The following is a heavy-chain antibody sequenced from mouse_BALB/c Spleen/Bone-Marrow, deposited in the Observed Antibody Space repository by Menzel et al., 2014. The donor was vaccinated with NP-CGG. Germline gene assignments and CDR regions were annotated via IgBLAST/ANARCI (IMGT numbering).Heavy chain of an antibody. CDR3: ARDRRYDLAWFAY. CDR1: GFTFTDYY. CDR2: IRNKANSYTT. J-gene: IGHJ3*01. D-gene: IGHD2-14*01. V-gene: IGHV7-3*02. Sequence: EVHLVESGGGLVQPGGSLRLSCATSGFTFTDYYMSWVRQPPGKALEWLGFIRNKANSYTTEYSASVKGRFTISRDNSQSILYLQMNSLRAEDSATYYCARDRRYDLAWFAYWGQGTLVTASA.